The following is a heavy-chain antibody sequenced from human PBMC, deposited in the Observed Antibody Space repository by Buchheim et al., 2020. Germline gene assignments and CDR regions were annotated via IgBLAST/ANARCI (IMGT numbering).Heavy chain of an antibody. D-gene: IGHD3-16*01. J-gene: IGHJ4*02. CDR2: VYYTGSV. CDR1: GGSMIPYY. Sequence: QVHLQESGPGLVKPSETLSLTCSVSGGSMIPYYWSWSRQSPGKGLEYIGYVYYTGSVTYISSLKSRVTISVDTSTNQINLSLTSVTAADTAVYFCARHAGSFGYTYYFDFWGQGS. V-gene: IGHV4-59*08. CDR3: ARHAGSFGYTYYFDF.